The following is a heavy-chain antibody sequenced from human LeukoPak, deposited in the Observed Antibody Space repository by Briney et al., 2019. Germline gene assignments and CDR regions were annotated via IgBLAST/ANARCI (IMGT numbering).Heavy chain of an antibody. Sequence: ASVKVSCEASGYTFTGYYMHWVRQAPGQGLEWMGWINPNSGGTNYAQKFQGRVTMTRDTSISTAYMELSRLRSDDTAVYYCARSRIYCSGGSCYPPKFDYWGQGTLVTVSS. J-gene: IGHJ4*02. CDR1: GYTFTGYY. D-gene: IGHD2-15*01. CDR2: INPNSGGT. CDR3: ARSRIYCSGGSCYPPKFDY. V-gene: IGHV1-2*02.